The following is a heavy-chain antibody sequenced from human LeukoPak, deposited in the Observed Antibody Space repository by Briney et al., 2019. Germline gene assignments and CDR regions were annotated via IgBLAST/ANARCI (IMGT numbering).Heavy chain of an antibody. V-gene: IGHV1-2*06. J-gene: IGHJ4*02. CDR2: INPNSGGT. Sequence: ASVKVSCKASGYTFTGYYMHWVRQAPGQGLEWMGRINPNSGGTNYAQKFQGRVTMTRDTSISTAYMELSRLRSDDTAVYYCAREYCGGDCYAPYFDYWGQGTLVTVSS. D-gene: IGHD2-21*01. CDR1: GYTFTGYY. CDR3: AREYCGGDCYAPYFDY.